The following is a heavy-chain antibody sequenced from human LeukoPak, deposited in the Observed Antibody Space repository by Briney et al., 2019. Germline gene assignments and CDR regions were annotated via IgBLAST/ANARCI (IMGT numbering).Heavy chain of an antibody. J-gene: IGHJ4*02. CDR3: ARAYQLPLF. CDR1: GFTFSTYW. D-gene: IGHD2-2*01. CDR2: IKQDGSEK. V-gene: IGHV3-7*01. Sequence: QTGGSLRISCAASGFTFSTYWMGWVRQSPGKGLEWVANIKQDGSEKHYVDSVKGRFTISRDNTKNSPYLQMNSLRAEDTAVYYCARAYQLPLFWGQGTLVTVSS.